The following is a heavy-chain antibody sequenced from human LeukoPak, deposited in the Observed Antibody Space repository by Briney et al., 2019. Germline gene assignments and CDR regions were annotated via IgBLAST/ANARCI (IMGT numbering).Heavy chain of an antibody. CDR1: GGSISSGDYY. Sequence: KSSETLSLTCTVSGGSISSGDYYWSWIRQPPGKGLEWIGYIYYSGSTYYNPSLKSRVTISVDTSKNQFSLKLSSVTAADTAVYYCAREVSRDAFDNWGQGTMVTVSS. CDR2: IYYSGST. CDR3: AREVSRDAFDN. J-gene: IGHJ3*02. V-gene: IGHV4-30-4*01.